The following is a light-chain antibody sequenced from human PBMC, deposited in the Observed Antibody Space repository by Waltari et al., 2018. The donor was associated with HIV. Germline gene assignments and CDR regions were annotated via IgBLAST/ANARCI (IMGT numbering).Light chain of an antibody. V-gene: IGKV1-17*01. CDR1: QGIRNA. J-gene: IGKJ2*01. CDR3: LQHNTYPRT. Sequence: DIQMTQSPSSLSASVGDRVTLTCRASQGIRNALGWYQQKPGKAPKRLIYEASSLQTGVPSRFSGIGSGTEFTLTISSLQPEDFATYYCLQHNTYPRTFGQGTKLEIK. CDR2: EAS.